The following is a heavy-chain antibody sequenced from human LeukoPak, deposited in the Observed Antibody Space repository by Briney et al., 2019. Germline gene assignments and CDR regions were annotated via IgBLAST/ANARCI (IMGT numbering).Heavy chain of an antibody. CDR3: AREDHDYGTGY. CDR2: IYYSGST. D-gene: IGHD4-17*01. CDR1: GGSISSGDYY. Sequence: SETLSLTCTVSGGSISSGDYYWSWIRRPPGKGLEWIGYIYYSGSTYYNPSLKSRVTISVDTSKNQFSLKLSSVTAADTAVYYCAREDHDYGTGYWGQGTLVTVSS. J-gene: IGHJ4*02. V-gene: IGHV4-30-4*01.